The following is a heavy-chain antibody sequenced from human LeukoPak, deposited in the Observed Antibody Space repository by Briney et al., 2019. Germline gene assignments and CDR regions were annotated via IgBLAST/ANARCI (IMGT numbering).Heavy chain of an antibody. D-gene: IGHD1-26*01. V-gene: IGHV3-21*01. CDR1: GFTFSTYN. CDR2: ISSGSGYI. CDR3: ARGLVGATSVYFDY. J-gene: IGHJ4*02. Sequence: PGGSLRLSCAVSGFTFSTYNMNWVRQAPGKGLEWVSSISSGSGYIYQADSVKGRFTISRDNAKNSLYLQMNSLRAEDTAVYYCARGLVGATSVYFDYWGQGTLVTVSS.